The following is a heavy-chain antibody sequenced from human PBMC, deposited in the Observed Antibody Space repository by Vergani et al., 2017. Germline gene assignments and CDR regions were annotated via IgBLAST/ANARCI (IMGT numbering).Heavy chain of an antibody. CDR3: AKANPRNSGYDYLYYYHAMDV. Sequence: QVHLVESGGGVVQTGRSLRLSCVVSGFTSSYYGMHWVRQAPGKGLERVAVISYDGTQKYYADSVKGRFTISRDNFKSTLYLQMNSLMAGDTAVYYCAKANPRNSGYDYLYYYHAMDVWCQGTTVTVSS. CDR1: GFTSSYYG. D-gene: IGHD5-12*01. CDR2: ISYDGTQK. V-gene: IGHV3-30*18. J-gene: IGHJ6*02.